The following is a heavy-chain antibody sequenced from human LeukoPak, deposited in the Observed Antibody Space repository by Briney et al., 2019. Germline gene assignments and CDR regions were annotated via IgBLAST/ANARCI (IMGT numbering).Heavy chain of an antibody. CDR2: IYTSGST. J-gene: IGHJ4*02. CDR1: GGSISSGSYY. V-gene: IGHV4-61*02. Sequence: PSQTLSLTCTVSGGSISSGSYYWSWIRQPAGKGLEWIGRIYTSGSTNYNPSLKSRVTISVDTSKNQFSLKLSSVTAADTAVYYCARAVAAAGQYYFDYWGQGTLVTVSS. D-gene: IGHD6-13*01. CDR3: ARAVAAAGQYYFDY.